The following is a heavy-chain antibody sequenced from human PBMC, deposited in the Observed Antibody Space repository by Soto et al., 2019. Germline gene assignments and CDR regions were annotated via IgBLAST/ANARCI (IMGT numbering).Heavy chain of an antibody. J-gene: IGHJ4*02. D-gene: IGHD3-22*01. CDR2: ISGSGGST. V-gene: IGHV3-23*01. CDR3: ATSLDYDSSGYVSDY. Sequence: EVQLLESGGGLVQPGGSLRLSCAASGFTFSSYAMSWVRQAPGKGLEWVSAISGSGGSTYYADSVKGRFTISRDNSKNTLYLQMNSLRAEDTAVYYCATSLDYDSSGYVSDYWGQGTLVTVSS. CDR1: GFTFSSYA.